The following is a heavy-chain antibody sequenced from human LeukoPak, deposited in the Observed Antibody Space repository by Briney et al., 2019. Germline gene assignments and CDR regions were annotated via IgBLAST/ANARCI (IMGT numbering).Heavy chain of an antibody. Sequence: PGGSLRLSCAASGFTFSNYAMSWVRQAPGKGLEWVSAISGSGGSTYYADSVKGRFTISRDNSKNTLYLQMNSLRAEDTAVYYCAKEKLTRSSIIMIVVVIHLDYWGQGTLVTVSS. J-gene: IGHJ4*02. D-gene: IGHD3-22*01. V-gene: IGHV3-23*01. CDR2: ISGSGGST. CDR3: AKEKLTRSSIIMIVVVIHLDY. CDR1: GFTFSNYA.